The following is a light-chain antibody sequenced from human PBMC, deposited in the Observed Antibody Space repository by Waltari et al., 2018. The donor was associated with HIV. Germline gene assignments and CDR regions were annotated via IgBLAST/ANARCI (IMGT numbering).Light chain of an antibody. Sequence: DIGLTKSPDSLAGSLGERANISCNASQGVLYNSNSKNYLSWYQQRPGQPPQLLIYLASTRESGVPDRFSGSASGTDFTLTISGLQAEDVAVYYCHQYYTLPLAFGPGTKVEIK. CDR2: LAS. CDR1: QGVLYNSNSKNY. CDR3: HQYYTLPLA. V-gene: IGKV4-1*01. J-gene: IGKJ1*01.